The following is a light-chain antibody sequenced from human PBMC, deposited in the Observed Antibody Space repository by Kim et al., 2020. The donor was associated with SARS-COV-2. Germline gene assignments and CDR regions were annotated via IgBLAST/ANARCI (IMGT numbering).Light chain of an antibody. CDR3: QSYESNNVV. V-gene: IGLV6-57*03. CDR1: GGSIASNY. J-gene: IGLJ2*01. CDR2: DDN. Sequence: GKTVTISCTRSGGSIASNYVQWYQQRPSSAPTTVIYDDNQRPSGVPDRFSGSIDSSSNSASLTISGLKTEDEADYYCQSYESNNVVFGGGTQLTVL.